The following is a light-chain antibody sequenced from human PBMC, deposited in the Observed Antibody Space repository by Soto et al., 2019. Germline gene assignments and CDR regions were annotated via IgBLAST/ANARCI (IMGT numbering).Light chain of an antibody. CDR3: LQYSSYPWT. CDR1: QDVRDD. Sequence: DIQMTQSPSSLSASVGDRVTITCRASQDVRDDLGWYQQTPGKAPERLIYEASTLHRGVPSRFSGSGSGTEFTLTISSLQPEDFATYYCLQYSSYPWTLGQGTNVEIK. V-gene: IGKV1-17*01. CDR2: EAS. J-gene: IGKJ1*01.